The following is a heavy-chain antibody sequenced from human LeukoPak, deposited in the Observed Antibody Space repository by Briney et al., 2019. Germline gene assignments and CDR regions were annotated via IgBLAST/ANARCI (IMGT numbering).Heavy chain of an antibody. CDR1: GGSISSSSYY. Sequence: SETLSLTCTVSGGSISSSSYYWSWIRQPPGKGLEWIGSIYHSGSTYYNPSLKSRVTISVDTSKNQFSLKLSSVTAADTAVYYCARSRAPNWNYHLGWFDPWGQGTLVTVSS. V-gene: IGHV4-39*07. CDR3: ARSRAPNWNYHLGWFDP. CDR2: IYHSGST. J-gene: IGHJ5*02. D-gene: IGHD1-7*01.